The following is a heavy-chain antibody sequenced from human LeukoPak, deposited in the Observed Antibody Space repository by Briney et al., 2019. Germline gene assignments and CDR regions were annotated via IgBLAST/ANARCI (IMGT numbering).Heavy chain of an antibody. CDR2: VYCSGST. J-gene: IGHJ4*02. D-gene: IGHD1-26*01. CDR3: AGGSAGVGSINY. V-gene: IGHV4-59*01. Sequence: PSETLSLTCSVSGGSISSYYWSWTRQPPGKGLEWIGYVYCSGSTSYNPSLRGRVTISIDTSKNQFSLKLNSVTAADTAVYYCAGGSAGVGSINYWGQGSLVTVSS. CDR1: GGSISSYY.